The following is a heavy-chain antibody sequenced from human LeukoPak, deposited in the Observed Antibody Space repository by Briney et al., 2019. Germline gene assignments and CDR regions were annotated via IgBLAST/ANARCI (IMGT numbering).Heavy chain of an antibody. CDR3: ARGQQLFFF. CDR2: IKQDGSEG. J-gene: IGHJ4*02. D-gene: IGHD4-11*01. CDR1: GFTFNNYW. V-gene: IGHV3-7*04. Sequence: PGGSLRLSCAASGFTFNNYWMTWVRQAPGKGLEWVANIKQDGSEGYYVDSVKGRFTISRDNAKNSLYLQMNSLRAEDTAVYYCARGQQLFFFWGQGTLVTDSS.